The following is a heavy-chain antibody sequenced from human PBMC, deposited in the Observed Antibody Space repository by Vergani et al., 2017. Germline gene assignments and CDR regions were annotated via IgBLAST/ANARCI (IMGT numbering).Heavy chain of an antibody. J-gene: IGHJ6*02. D-gene: IGHD3-10*01. V-gene: IGHV4-30-2*01. CDR3: ARSLTRDTMVRGVMRTYYYYGMDV. CDR1: GGSISSGGYS. CDR2: IYHSGST. Sequence: QLQLQESGSGLVKPSQTLSLTCAVSGGSISSGGYSWSWIRQPPGKGLEWIGYIYHSGSTYYNPSLKSRVTISVDRSKNQFSLKLSSVTAADTAVYYCARSLTRDTMVRGVMRTYYYYGMDVWGQGTTVTVSS.